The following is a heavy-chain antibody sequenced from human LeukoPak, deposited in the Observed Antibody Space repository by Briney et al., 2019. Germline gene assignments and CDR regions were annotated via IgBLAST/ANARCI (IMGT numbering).Heavy chain of an antibody. D-gene: IGHD3-22*01. CDR2: ISYDGSNK. J-gene: IGHJ4*02. CDR1: GFSFSNFG. V-gene: IGHV3-30*03. Sequence: GRSLRLSCAAFGFSFSNFGMHWVRQAPGKGLEWVAVISYDGSNKYFADSVKGRFTISRDNSKNTLYLQMNSLRAEDTAVYYCAAQDGYDNSGHYGYWGQGTLVTVSS. CDR3: AAQDGYDNSGHYGY.